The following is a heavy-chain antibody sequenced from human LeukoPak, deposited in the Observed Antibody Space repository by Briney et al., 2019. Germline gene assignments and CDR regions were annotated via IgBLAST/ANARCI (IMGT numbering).Heavy chain of an antibody. CDR1: GGSISSYY. Sequence: PSETLSLTCTASGGSISSYYWSWIRQPPGKGLEWIGYIYYSGSTNYNPSLKSRVTISVDTSKNQFSLKLSSVTAADTAVYYCARRGIWGAFREIPEDAFDIWGQGTMVTVSS. J-gene: IGHJ3*02. V-gene: IGHV4-59*01. CDR3: ARRGIWGAFREIPEDAFDI. CDR2: IYYSGST. D-gene: IGHD3-10*01.